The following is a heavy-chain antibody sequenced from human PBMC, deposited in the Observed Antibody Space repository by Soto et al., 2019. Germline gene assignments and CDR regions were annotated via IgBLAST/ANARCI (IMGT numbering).Heavy chain of an antibody. CDR3: AREPADYYYGMDV. Sequence: SETLSLTCTVSGGSISSYDWSWIRQPAGKGLEWIGRIYTSGSANYNPSLKSRVTMSVDTSKNQFSLKLSSVTAADTAVYYCAREPADYYYGMDVWGQGTTVTVSS. J-gene: IGHJ6*02. CDR1: GGSISSYD. V-gene: IGHV4-4*07. CDR2: IYTSGSA.